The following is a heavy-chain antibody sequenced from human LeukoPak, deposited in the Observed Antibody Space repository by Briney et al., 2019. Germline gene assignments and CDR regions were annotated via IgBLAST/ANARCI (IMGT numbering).Heavy chain of an antibody. CDR2: INPNSGGT. CDR1: GYTFTGYY. J-gene: IGHJ4*02. D-gene: IGHD4-17*01. CDR3: ARPATVTSYYFDY. V-gene: IGHV1-2*02. Sequence: ASVKVSCKASGYTFTGYYMHWVRQAPGQGLEWMGWINPNSGGTNYAQKFQGRVTMTRDTSINTAYMELSSLRSEDTAVYYCARPATVTSYYFDYWGQGTLVTVSS.